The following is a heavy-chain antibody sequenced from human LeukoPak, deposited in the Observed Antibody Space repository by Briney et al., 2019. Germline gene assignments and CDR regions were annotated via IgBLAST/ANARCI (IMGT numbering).Heavy chain of an antibody. J-gene: IGHJ4*02. Sequence: SETLSLTCAVYGGSFSGYYWSWIRQPPGKGLEWIGEINHSGSTNYNPSLKSRVTISVDTAKNQFSLKLSSVTAADTAVYYCARGGYSYGYNWGQGNLVTVSS. V-gene: IGHV4-34*01. CDR2: INHSGST. CDR1: GGSFSGYY. CDR3: ARGGYSYGYN. D-gene: IGHD5-18*01.